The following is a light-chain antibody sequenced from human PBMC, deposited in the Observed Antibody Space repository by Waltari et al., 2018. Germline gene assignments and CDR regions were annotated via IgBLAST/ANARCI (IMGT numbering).Light chain of an antibody. J-gene: IGLJ2*01. Sequence: QSALTQPASVSGSPGQSITISCIGTSSDVGGYNYVSWYQQHPGKAPKVMIYDVSNRPSGVSNHFSGSKSGNTASLTISGLQAEDDADYYCSSYTSVNTVIFGGGTKLTVL. CDR1: SSDVGGYNY. CDR3: SSYTSVNTVI. CDR2: DVS. V-gene: IGLV2-14*03.